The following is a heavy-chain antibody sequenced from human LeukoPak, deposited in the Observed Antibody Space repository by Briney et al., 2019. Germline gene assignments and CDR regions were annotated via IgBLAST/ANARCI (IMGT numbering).Heavy chain of an antibody. CDR3: ARAIDYSNYEGDYYNYYYMDV. Sequence: SETLSLTCTVSGGSISSYYWSWIRQPAGKGLEWIGRIYTSGSTNYNPSLKSRVTMSVDTSKNQFSLKLSSVTAADTAVYYCARAIDYSNYEGDYYNYYYMDVWGKGTTVTVSS. V-gene: IGHV4-4*07. CDR1: GGSISSYY. CDR2: IYTSGST. J-gene: IGHJ6*03. D-gene: IGHD4-11*01.